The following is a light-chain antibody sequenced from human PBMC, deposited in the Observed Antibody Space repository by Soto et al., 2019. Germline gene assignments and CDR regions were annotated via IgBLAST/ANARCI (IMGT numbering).Light chain of an antibody. CDR3: NSYAGSNNWV. CDR1: SSDVGGYNY. J-gene: IGLJ3*02. V-gene: IGLV2-8*01. Sequence: QSALTQPPSASGSPGQSVTISCTGTSSDVGGYNYVSWYQQHPGKAPQLMIYEVSKRPSRVPDRFSGSKSGNTASLTVSGLQAEDEADYYCNSYAGSNNWVFGGGTKLTVL. CDR2: EVS.